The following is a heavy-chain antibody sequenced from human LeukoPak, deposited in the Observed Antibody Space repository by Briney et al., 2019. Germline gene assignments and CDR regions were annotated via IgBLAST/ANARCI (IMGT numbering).Heavy chain of an antibody. D-gene: IGHD2-15*01. Sequence: GGSLRLSRAASELAFSAYKMHWVRQAPRKGLVWVSRISTDGYTTDYADFVQGRFTASRDNTKNTWSLEMNSLRAEDTAVYYCVVGGSPGYWGQGTLVTVSS. CDR3: VVGGSPGY. CDR2: ISTDGYTT. J-gene: IGHJ4*02. V-gene: IGHV3-74*01. CDR1: ELAFSAYK.